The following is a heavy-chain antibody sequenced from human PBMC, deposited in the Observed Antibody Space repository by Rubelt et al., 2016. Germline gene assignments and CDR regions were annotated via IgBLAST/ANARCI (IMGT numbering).Heavy chain of an antibody. CDR3: ATRSLWFGEIDRYFDY. CDR1: GYTLTELS. D-gene: IGHD3-10*01. J-gene: IGHJ4*02. V-gene: IGHV1-24*01. Sequence: QVQLVQSGAEVKKPGASVKVSCKVSGYTLTELSLHWVRQAPGKGLAWMGGFDPEDGETIYAQKFQGRVTRTEDTSTDTAYMELSSLRSEDTAVYYCATRSLWFGEIDRYFDYWGQGTLVTVSS. CDR2: FDPEDGET.